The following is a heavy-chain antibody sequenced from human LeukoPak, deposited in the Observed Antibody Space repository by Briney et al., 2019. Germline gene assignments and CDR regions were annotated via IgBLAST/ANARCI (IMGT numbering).Heavy chain of an antibody. J-gene: IGHJ6*03. CDR2: ISWNSGSI. CDR1: GFTFDDYA. CDR3: AKASLVGLYYYYMDV. D-gene: IGHD3-10*01. Sequence: GGSLRLSCAASGFTFDDYAMHWVRQAPGKGLEWVSGISWNSGSIGYADSVKGRFTISRDNAKNSLYLQMNSLRAEDTALYYRAKASLVGLYYYYMDVWGKGTTVTVSS. V-gene: IGHV3-9*01.